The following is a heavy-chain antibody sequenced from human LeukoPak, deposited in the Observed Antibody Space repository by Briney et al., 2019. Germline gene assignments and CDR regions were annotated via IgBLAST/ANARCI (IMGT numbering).Heavy chain of an antibody. CDR1: GGTFSSYA. CDR2: IIPIFGTA. J-gene: IGHJ4*02. Sequence: GASVKVSCKASGGTFSSYAISWVRQAPGQGLEWMGGIIPIFGTANYAQKFQGRVTMTEDTSTDTAYMELSSLRSEDTAVYYCATMTYSYGLDYWGQGTLVTVSS. CDR3: ATMTYSYGLDY. V-gene: IGHV1-69*06. D-gene: IGHD5-18*01.